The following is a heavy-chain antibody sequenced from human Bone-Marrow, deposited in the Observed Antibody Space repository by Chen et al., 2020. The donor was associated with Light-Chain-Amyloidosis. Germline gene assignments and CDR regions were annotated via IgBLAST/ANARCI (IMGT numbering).Heavy chain of an antibody. CDR3: AKDIAASVGNWFDP. CDR2: ISSSGVST. V-gene: IGHV3-23*04. D-gene: IGHD1-26*01. J-gene: IGHJ5*02. Sequence: EVNLVESGGGLVQPGGSLRLSCVASGFRFNGYAMNWIRQAPGKGLEWVSAISSSGVSTYYADSVDGRFTISRDNSKDTLYLQMNNLRDDDTATYYCAKDIAASVGNWFDPWGQGTLVDVSS. CDR1: GFRFNGYA.